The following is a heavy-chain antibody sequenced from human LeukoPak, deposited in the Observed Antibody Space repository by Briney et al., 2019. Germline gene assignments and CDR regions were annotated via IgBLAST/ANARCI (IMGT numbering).Heavy chain of an antibody. CDR3: VKGAGYYYDSRFDY. CDR1: GFTFSSYW. Sequence: GGSLRLSCAASGFTFSSYWMSWVRQAPGKGLEWVANIKQDGSEKYYVDSVKGRFTISRDNAKNSLYLQMNSLRAEDTALYYCVKGAGYYYDSRFDYWGQGTLVTVSS. J-gene: IGHJ4*02. D-gene: IGHD3-22*01. CDR2: IKQDGSEK. V-gene: IGHV3-7*03.